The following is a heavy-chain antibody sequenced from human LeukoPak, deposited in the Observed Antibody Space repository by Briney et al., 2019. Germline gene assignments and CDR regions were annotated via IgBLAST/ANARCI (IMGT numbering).Heavy chain of an antibody. CDR3: ARDRNYRGVFDY. Sequence: GGSLRLSCAASGFTFSSYEMNWVRQAPGKGLEWVSYISSSGSTIYYADSVKGRFTISRDNAKNSPYLQMNSLRAEDTAVYYCARDRNYRGVFDYWGQGTLVTVSS. CDR2: ISSSGSTI. CDR1: GFTFSSYE. J-gene: IGHJ4*02. D-gene: IGHD1-7*01. V-gene: IGHV3-48*03.